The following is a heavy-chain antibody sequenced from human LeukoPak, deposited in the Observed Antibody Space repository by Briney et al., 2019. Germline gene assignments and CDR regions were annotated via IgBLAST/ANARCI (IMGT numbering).Heavy chain of an antibody. J-gene: IGHJ4*02. D-gene: IGHD3-10*01. CDR3: ARPTRYYYGSGSYYLTDY. Sequence: GESLKIPCRGSGYRFTNYRIAWVRQMPGKGLEWMGIIYPGDSETTYSPSFQGQVTISADKSISTAYLQWSSLKASDTAMYYCARPTRYYYGSGSYYLTDYWGQGTLVTVSS. CDR1: GYRFTNYR. CDR2: IYPGDSET. V-gene: IGHV5-51*01.